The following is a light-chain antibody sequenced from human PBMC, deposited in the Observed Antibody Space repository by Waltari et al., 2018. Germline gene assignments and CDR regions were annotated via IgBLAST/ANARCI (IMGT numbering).Light chain of an antibody. V-gene: IGKV3-20*01. J-gene: IGKJ4*01. Sequence: EIVLTQSPGTLSLSPGERATLSCRASQSVSHSNLAWYQQKGGQAPRLLIYDASSRATGIPDRFSGSGSGTDFTLTISRLEPEDFGVYYCQQYAGSPITFGGGAKVEI. CDR3: QQYAGSPIT. CDR2: DAS. CDR1: QSVSHSN.